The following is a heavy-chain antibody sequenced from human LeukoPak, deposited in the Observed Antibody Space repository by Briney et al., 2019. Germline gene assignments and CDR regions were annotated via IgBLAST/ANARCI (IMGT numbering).Heavy chain of an antibody. D-gene: IGHD3-22*01. CDR1: GFTFRNYA. J-gene: IGHJ4*02. CDR2: ISGSGGST. Sequence: GGSLRLSCAASGFTFRNYAMNWVRQAPGKGLEWVSAISGSGGSTYYADSVKGRFTISRDNSKNTLYLQMNSLRAEDTAVYYCAKPPRYYYDSSGYYYSDYWGQGTLVTVSS. V-gene: IGHV3-23*01. CDR3: AKPPRYYYDSSGYYYSDY.